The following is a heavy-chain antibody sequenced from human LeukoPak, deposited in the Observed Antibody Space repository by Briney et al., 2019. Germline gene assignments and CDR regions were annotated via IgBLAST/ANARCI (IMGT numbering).Heavy chain of an antibody. Sequence: ASVTVSCKASGYTFTGYYMHWARQAPGQGLEWMGWINPNSGGTNCAQKFQGRVTMTRDTSISTAYMELSRLRSDDTAVYYCSRGRAAARIFWFDPWGQGTLVTVSS. J-gene: IGHJ5*02. V-gene: IGHV1-2*02. CDR2: INPNSGGT. CDR3: SRGRAAARIFWFDP. D-gene: IGHD6-13*01. CDR1: GYTFTGYY.